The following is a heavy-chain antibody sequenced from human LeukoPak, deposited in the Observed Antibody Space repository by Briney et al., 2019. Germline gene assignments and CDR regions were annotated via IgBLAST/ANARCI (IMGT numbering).Heavy chain of an antibody. CDR2: ISSSSSYI. CDR3: AREDYYFDSSGTHYFDY. V-gene: IGHV3-21*01. Sequence: GGSLRLSCAASGFTFSSYSMNWVRQAPGKGLEWVSSISSSSSYIYYADSVKGRFTISRGNAKNSLYLQMNSLRAEDTAVYYCAREDYYFDSSGTHYFDYWGQGTLVTVSS. J-gene: IGHJ4*02. CDR1: GFTFSSYS. D-gene: IGHD3-22*01.